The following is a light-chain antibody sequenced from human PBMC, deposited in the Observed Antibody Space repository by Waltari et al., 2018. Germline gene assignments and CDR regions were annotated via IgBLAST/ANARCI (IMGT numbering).Light chain of an antibody. CDR3: AVWDDSLNGVV. CDR1: STNTGSNT. J-gene: IGLJ2*01. Sequence: QSVLTQPPSASATPGQRATISCSGSSTNTGSNTVHWYHQLPGTAPKLLIYTNNQRPSGVPDRFSGSKSGTSASLAISGLQSEDEADYYCAVWDDSLNGVVFGGGTKLTVL. V-gene: IGLV1-44*01. CDR2: TNN.